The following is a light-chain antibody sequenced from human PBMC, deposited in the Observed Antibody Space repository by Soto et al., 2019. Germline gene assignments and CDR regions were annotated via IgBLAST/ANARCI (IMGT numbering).Light chain of an antibody. Sequence: EIVMTQSPATLSVSPGERATLSCRASQSVSSNLAWYQQKPGQAPRLLIYGASTRATGIPARFSGSGSGTEFTLIISSLQSEDFAVYYCQQYNNWPVTVGPGTRLEIK. CDR3: QQYNNWPVT. V-gene: IGKV3-15*01. CDR1: QSVSSN. CDR2: GAS. J-gene: IGKJ5*01.